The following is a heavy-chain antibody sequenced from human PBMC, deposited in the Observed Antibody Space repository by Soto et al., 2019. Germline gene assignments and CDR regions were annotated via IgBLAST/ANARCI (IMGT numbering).Heavy chain of an antibody. V-gene: IGHV3-74*01. CDR1: GVTFSSYW. J-gene: IGHJ4*02. CDR3: AREGPGDPYYYDY. D-gene: IGHD2-21*01. CDR2: INSDGSST. Sequence: PGGSLRLSCAASGVTFSSYWMHWVRQAPGKGLVWVSRINSDGSSTSYADSVKGRFTISRDNAKNTLYLQMNSLRAEDTAVYYCAREGPGDPYYYDYWGQGTLVTVSS.